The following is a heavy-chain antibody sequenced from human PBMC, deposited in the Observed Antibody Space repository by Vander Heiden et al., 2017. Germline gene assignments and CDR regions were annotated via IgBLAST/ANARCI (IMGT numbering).Heavy chain of an antibody. CDR1: GFTFDDYA. CDR2: ISWNSGSI. CDR3: AKDLGPYCGGDCYTDY. D-gene: IGHD2-21*02. Sequence: EVQLVESGGGLVQPGRSLRLSCAASGFTFDDYAMHWVRQAPGKGLEWVSGISWNSGSIGYADSGKGRFTISRDNAKNSLYLQMNSLRADDTALYYCAKDLGPYCGGDCYTDYWGHGTLVTVSS. J-gene: IGHJ4*01. V-gene: IGHV3-9*01.